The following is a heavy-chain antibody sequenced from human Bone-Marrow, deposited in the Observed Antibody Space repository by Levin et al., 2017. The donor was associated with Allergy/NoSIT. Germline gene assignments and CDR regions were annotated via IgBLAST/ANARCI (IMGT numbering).Heavy chain of an antibody. CDR3: ARHSGRISSFDY. CDR2: VYKSGTT. J-gene: IGHJ4*02. CDR1: GGSIDSGTSY. D-gene: IGHD3-10*01. Sequence: TSSETLSLTCTVSGGSIDSGTSYWAWIRQPPGKGLEWIGDVYKSGTTYYNPSLKSRVAISIDTSNNQNSLKLSSVTASDTAVYYCARHSGRISSFDYWGQGTLVTVSS. V-gene: IGHV4-39*01.